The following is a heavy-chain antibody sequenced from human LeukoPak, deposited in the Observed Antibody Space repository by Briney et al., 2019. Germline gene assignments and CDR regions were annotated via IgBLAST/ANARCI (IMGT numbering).Heavy chain of an antibody. CDR2: IGTAGDT. V-gene: IGHV3-13*01. Sequence: GGSLRLSCAASGFTFSNHDMHWVRQAAGRGLEWVSGIGTAGDTYYPASVKGRFTISRENAKSSLYLQMNSLSAGDTAVYYCASSPAYSSSWYAIDNWGQGTLVTVSS. J-gene: IGHJ4*02. CDR3: ASSPAYSSSWYAIDN. D-gene: IGHD6-13*01. CDR1: GFTFSNHD.